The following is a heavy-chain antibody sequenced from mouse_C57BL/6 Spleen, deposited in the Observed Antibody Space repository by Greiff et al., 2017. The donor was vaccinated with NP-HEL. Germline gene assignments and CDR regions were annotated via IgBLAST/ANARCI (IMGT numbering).Heavy chain of an antibody. CDR3: ARHEGYDGYKS. CDR1: GFTFSSYG. CDR2: ISSGGSYT. V-gene: IGHV5-6*02. J-gene: IGHJ3*01. Sequence: DVKLVESGGDLVKPGGSLKLSCAASGFTFSSYGMSWVRQTPDKRLEWVATISSGGSYTYYPDSVKGRFTISRDNAKNTLYLQMSSLKSEDTAMYYCARHEGYDGYKSWGQGTLVTVSA. D-gene: IGHD2-3*01.